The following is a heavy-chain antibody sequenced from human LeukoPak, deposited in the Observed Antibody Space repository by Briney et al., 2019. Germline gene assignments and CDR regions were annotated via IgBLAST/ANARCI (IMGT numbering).Heavy chain of an antibody. J-gene: IGHJ5*02. CDR2: INHSGST. CDR3: ATSGGPINWFDP. CDR1: GGSFSGYY. D-gene: IGHD2-15*01. Sequence: KPSETLSLTGAVYGGSFSGYYWGWIRQPPGKGLQWIGEINHSGSTNYNPSLKSRVTISVNTSKNQFSLKLSSVTAADTAVYYCATSGGPINWFDPWGQGTLVTVSS. V-gene: IGHV4-34*01.